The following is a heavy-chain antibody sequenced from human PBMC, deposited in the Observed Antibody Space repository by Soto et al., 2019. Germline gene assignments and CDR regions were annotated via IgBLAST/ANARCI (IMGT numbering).Heavy chain of an antibody. CDR1: GFTFSSYA. Sequence: PGGSLRLSCAASGFTFSSYAMHWVRQAPGKGLEWVAVISYDGRNTYYADSVKGRFTISRDNSKNTLHLQMNSLSAEDTAVYYCAREVAGSFYYYYGMDVWGQGTTVTVS. D-gene: IGHD2-15*01. J-gene: IGHJ6*02. CDR2: ISYDGRNT. CDR3: AREVAGSFYYYYGMDV. V-gene: IGHV3-30*04.